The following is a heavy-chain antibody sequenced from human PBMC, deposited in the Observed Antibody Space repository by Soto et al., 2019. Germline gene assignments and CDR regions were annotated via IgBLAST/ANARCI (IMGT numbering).Heavy chain of an antibody. CDR2: ISYDGSNK. J-gene: IGHJ4*02. D-gene: IGHD3-3*01. V-gene: IGHV3-30*18. CDR1: GFTFSSYG. Sequence: TGGSLRLSCAASGFTFSSYGMHWVRQAPGKGLEWVAVISYDGSNKYYADPVKGRFTISRDNSKNTLYLQMNSLRAEDTAVYYCAKDLDVLRFLEWSYYFDYWGQGTLVTV. CDR3: AKDLDVLRFLEWSYYFDY.